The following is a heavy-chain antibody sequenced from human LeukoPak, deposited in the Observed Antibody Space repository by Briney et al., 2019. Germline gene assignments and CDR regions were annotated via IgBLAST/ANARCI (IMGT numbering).Heavy chain of an antibody. CDR3: ASLVGATTYWYFDL. V-gene: IGHV4-4*09. Sequence: PSETLSLTCTVSGGSISNYYWSWIRQPPGKGLEWIGYIHTSGSTNYNPSLKSRVTISVDTSKNQFTLKLSSVTAADTAVYYCASLVGATTYWYFDLWGRGTLVTVSS. D-gene: IGHD1-26*01. J-gene: IGHJ2*01. CDR1: GGSISNYY. CDR2: IHTSGST.